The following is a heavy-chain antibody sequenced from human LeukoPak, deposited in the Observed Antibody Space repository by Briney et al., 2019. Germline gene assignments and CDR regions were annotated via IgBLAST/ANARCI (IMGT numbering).Heavy chain of an antibody. D-gene: IGHD3-3*01. V-gene: IGHV4-34*01. CDR1: GGSFSGYY. J-gene: IGHJ4*02. CDR2: INHSGST. Sequence: SETLSLTCAVYGGSFSGYYWSWIRQPPGKGLEWIGEINHSGSTNHNPSLKSRVTISVDTSKNQFSLKLSSVTAADTAVYYCARDSFWSGYRWRSYYFDYWGQGTLVTVSS. CDR3: ARDSFWSGYRWRSYYFDY.